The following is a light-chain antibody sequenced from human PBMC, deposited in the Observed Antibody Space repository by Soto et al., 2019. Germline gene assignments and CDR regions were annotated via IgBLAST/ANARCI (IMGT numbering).Light chain of an antibody. CDR2: GAS. Sequence: IQKTQSPSSLSASVVDRVTISCRASQGIGNALGWYQQNPGKPPKVLIYGASNLQSGVPPRFSGIGSGTDVTLAISSLQPEESTTYYCLQNINYPWTSGQGSKG. CDR3: LQNINYPWT. V-gene: IGKV1-6*01. CDR1: QGIGNA. J-gene: IGKJ1*01.